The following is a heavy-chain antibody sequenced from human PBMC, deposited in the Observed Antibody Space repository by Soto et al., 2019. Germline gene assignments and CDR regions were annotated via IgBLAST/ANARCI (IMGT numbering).Heavy chain of an antibody. CDR3: ARAGYSGYDQSYYYYYMDV. J-gene: IGHJ6*03. D-gene: IGHD5-12*01. CDR2: INPNSGGT. V-gene: IGHV1-2*04. CDR1: GYTFTGYY. Sequence: ASVKVSCKASGYTFTGYYMHWVRQAPGQGLEWMGWINPNSGGTNYAQKFQGWVTMTRDTSISTAYMELSRLRSDDTAVYYCARAGYSGYDQSYYYYYMDVWGKGTTVTVSS.